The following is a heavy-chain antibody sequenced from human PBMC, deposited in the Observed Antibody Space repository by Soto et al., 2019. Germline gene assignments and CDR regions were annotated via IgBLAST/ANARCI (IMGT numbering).Heavy chain of an antibody. V-gene: IGHV4-59*08. CDR3: ERRYGLGSFDY. D-gene: IGHD3-10*01. J-gene: IGHJ4*02. Sequence: QVQLQESGPGLVKPSETLSLTCTVSGGSISSYYWSWIRQPPGKGLEWIGYIYYSGSTNYNPSLKSRFTISVDTSKNQFSLKLSSVTAADTAVYYCERRYGLGSFDYWGQGTLVTVSS. CDR2: IYYSGST. CDR1: GGSISSYY.